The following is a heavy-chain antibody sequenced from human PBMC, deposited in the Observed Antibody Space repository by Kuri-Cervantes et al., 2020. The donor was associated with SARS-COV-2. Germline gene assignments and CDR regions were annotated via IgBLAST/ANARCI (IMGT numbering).Heavy chain of an antibody. V-gene: IGHV4-59*12. CDR1: GGSISSYY. Sequence: GSRRLSCTGSGGSISSYYWSWIRQPPGKGLEWIGYIYYSGSTNYNPSLKSRVTISVDTSKNQFSLKLSSVTAAVTAVYYCARVRSIYYDFWSGYYFDYWGQGTLVTVSS. D-gene: IGHD3-3*01. CDR2: IYYSGST. J-gene: IGHJ4*02. CDR3: ARVRSIYYDFWSGYYFDY.